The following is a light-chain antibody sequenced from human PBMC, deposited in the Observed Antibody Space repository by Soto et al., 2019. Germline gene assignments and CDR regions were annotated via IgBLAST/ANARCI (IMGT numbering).Light chain of an antibody. J-gene: IGLJ2*01. Sequence: QSVLTQPASVSGSPGQSITISCTGTSSDVGGYNYVSWYQQHPGKAPKLMIYDVSNWPSGVSNRFSGSKSGNTASLTISGLQAEDEADYYCSSYTSSSIFVVFGGGTKLTVL. CDR2: DVS. V-gene: IGLV2-14*01. CDR3: SSYTSSSIFVV. CDR1: SSDVGGYNY.